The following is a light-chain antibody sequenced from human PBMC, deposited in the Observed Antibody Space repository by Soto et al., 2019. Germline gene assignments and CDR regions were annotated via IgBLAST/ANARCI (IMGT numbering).Light chain of an antibody. Sequence: EIVLTQSPATLSLSPGERATLSCRASQSVSSYLAWYQQKPGQAPRLLIYDASNRATGIPARFSGSGSGTDFTLTISSLEPEDFAVYYCQQYGSSTLFTFGPGTKVEIK. CDR2: DAS. CDR3: QQYGSSTLFT. V-gene: IGKV3-11*01. CDR1: QSVSSY. J-gene: IGKJ3*01.